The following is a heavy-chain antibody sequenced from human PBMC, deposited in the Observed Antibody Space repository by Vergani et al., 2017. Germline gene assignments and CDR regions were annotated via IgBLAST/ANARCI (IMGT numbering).Heavy chain of an antibody. Sequence: QVQLQESGPGLVKPSETLSLTCAVSGYSISSGYYWGWIRQPPGKGLEWIGSIYPSGSTYYNPSLKSRVTISVDTSKNQFSLKLSSVPAADTAVYYCARHGNTKGPAALPRFDYWGQGTLVTVSS. V-gene: IGHV4-38-2*01. D-gene: IGHD2-2*01. J-gene: IGHJ4*02. CDR3: ARHGNTKGPAALPRFDY. CDR2: IYPSGST. CDR1: GYSISSGYY.